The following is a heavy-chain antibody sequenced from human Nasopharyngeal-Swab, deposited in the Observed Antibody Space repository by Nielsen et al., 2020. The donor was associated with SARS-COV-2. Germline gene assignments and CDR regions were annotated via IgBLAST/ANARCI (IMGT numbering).Heavy chain of an antibody. CDR3: ARDLGSSCCGYMDV. D-gene: IGHD6-13*01. Sequence: SVKVSCKASGGTFSSYAISWVRQAPGQGLEWMGGIIPIFGTANYAQKFQGRVTMTRDTSTSTVYMELSSLRSEDTAVYYCARDLGSSCCGYMDVWGKGTTVTVSS. V-gene: IGHV1-69*05. CDR2: IIPIFGTA. J-gene: IGHJ6*03. CDR1: GGTFSSYA.